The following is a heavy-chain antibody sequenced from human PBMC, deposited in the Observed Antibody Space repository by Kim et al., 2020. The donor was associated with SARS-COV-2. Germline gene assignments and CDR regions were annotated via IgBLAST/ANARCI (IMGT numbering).Heavy chain of an antibody. CDR3: ARDLNVVVVAATPGADEYFQH. V-gene: IGHV3-21*01. J-gene: IGHJ1*01. CDR2: ISSSSSYI. Sequence: GGSLRLSCAASGFTFSSYSMNWVRQAPGKGLEWVSSISSSSSYIYYADSVKGRFTISRDNAKNSLYLQMNSLRAEDTAVYYCARDLNVVVVAATPGADEYFQHWGQGTLVTVSS. D-gene: IGHD2-15*01. CDR1: GFTFSSYS.